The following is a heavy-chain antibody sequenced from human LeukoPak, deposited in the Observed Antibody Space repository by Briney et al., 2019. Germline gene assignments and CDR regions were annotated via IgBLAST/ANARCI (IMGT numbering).Heavy chain of an antibody. CDR1: GGSINNYY. Sequence: PSETLSLTCTVSGGSINNYYWSWIRRPPGNGLEWIGYIYYSGSTNYNPSLRGRVTMSVDTSKNQFSLKLTSVTAADTAVYYCARYCDGDCNSSAFDLWGQGTMVTVSS. V-gene: IGHV4-59*01. J-gene: IGHJ3*01. CDR2: IYYSGST. CDR3: ARYCDGDCNSSAFDL. D-gene: IGHD2-21*02.